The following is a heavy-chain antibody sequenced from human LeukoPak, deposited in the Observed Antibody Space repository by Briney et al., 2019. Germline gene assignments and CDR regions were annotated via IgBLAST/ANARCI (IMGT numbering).Heavy chain of an antibody. D-gene: IGHD2-21*02. V-gene: IGHV5-51*01. CDR2: IYPGDSDT. CDR1: GYRFTNYW. Sequence: GESLKISCKGSGYRFTNYWIGWVRQMLGKGLEWIGIIYPGDSDTRYSPSFQGQVNLSADKSISTAYLQWSSLKASDTAMYYCARPDCSGDCPWGQGTLVTVSS. CDR3: ARPDCSGDCP. J-gene: IGHJ5*02.